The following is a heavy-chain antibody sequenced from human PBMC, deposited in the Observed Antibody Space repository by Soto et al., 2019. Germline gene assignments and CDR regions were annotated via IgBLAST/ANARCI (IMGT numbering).Heavy chain of an antibody. V-gene: IGHV4-30-2*01. D-gene: IGHD5-12*01. CDR1: GVSISSGGYS. J-gene: IGHJ2*01. Sequence: QLQLQESGSGLVKPSQTLSLTCAVSGVSISSGGYSWSWIRQPPGKGLEWLGYIYQSGSTYYTPSLKSRVTISVDRSKNQFSLKLSSVTAADTDVYYCASRDGYKIDWYFDLWGRGTLVTVSS. CDR3: ASRDGYKIDWYFDL. CDR2: IYQSGST.